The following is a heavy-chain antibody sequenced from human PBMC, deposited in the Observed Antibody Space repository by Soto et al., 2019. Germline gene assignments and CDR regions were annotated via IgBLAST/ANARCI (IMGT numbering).Heavy chain of an antibody. D-gene: IGHD3-22*01. CDR3: ARSPNYYDSSDPFDY. CDR1: GFTFSSYA. V-gene: IGHV3-30-3*01. J-gene: IGHJ4*02. Sequence: PGGSLRLSCAASGFTFSSYAMHWVRQAPGKGLEWVAVISYDGSNKYHADSVKGRFTISRDNSKNTLYLQMNSLRAEDTAVYYCARSPNYYDSSDPFDYWGQGTRVTVAS. CDR2: ISYDGSNK.